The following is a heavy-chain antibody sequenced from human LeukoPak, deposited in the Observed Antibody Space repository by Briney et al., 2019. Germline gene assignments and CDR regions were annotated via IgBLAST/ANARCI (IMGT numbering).Heavy chain of an antibody. D-gene: IGHD6-13*01. CDR1: GFTFSSYG. J-gene: IGHJ3*02. CDR2: ISGSGGST. Sequence: GGSLRLSCAASGFTFSSYGMSWVRQAPGKGLEWVSAISGSGGSTYYADSVKGRFTISRDNSKNTLYLQMNSLRAEDTAVYYCAKDLYESSSWPDAFDIWGQGTMVTVSS. V-gene: IGHV3-23*01. CDR3: AKDLYESSSWPDAFDI.